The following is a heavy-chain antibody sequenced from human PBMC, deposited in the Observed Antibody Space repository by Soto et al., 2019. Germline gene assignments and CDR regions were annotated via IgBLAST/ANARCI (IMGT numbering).Heavy chain of an antibody. CDR1: CASINSAN. CDR2: VSNGWVN. CDR3: ARRNGDYPRIYYFDY. Sequence: SDTLSLTCTVSCASINSANWSWIRQSPGQGLALIGHVSNGWVNYITPSLKGRVTISTDTSKNQFFLNLSSVTAADTAFYFCARRNGDYPRIYYFDYWGHGTLVTVSS. J-gene: IGHJ4*01. V-gene: IGHV4-59*07. D-gene: IGHD4-17*01.